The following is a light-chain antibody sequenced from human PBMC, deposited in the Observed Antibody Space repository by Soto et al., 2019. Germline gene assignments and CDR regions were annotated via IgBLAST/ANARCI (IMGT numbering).Light chain of an antibody. CDR2: GAY. Sequence: EIVLTQSPGTLSLSPGERATLSCRASQSVSSSYLAWYQQKPGQAPMLLIYGAYSRATSITDRFSGSGSGTDFTLTISRLEPEDFAVYYCQQYSSSPWTFGQGTKVEIK. CDR1: QSVSSSY. V-gene: IGKV3-20*01. CDR3: QQYSSSPWT. J-gene: IGKJ1*01.